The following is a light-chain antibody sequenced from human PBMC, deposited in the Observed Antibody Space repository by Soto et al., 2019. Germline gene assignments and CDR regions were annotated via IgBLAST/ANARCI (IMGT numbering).Light chain of an antibody. Sequence: DIQLTQSPPFLSASVGDRVTITCRASQGINSYLAWYQQKAGKAPNLLIYTASTLQSGVPSRFSGGGSGTEFTLTISSLQPEDFATYYCQQFYSWPLTFGPGPKVDIK. J-gene: IGKJ3*01. CDR2: TAS. CDR1: QGINSY. V-gene: IGKV1-9*01. CDR3: QQFYSWPLT.